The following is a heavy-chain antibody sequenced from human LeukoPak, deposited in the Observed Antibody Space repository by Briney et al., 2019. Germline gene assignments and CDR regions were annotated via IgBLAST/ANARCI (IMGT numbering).Heavy chain of an antibody. CDR3: AKDYDFWSGYSLNGMDV. J-gene: IGHJ6*02. CDR1: GFTFSSYS. V-gene: IGHV3-23*01. Sequence: GGSLRLSCAASGFTFSSYSMNWVRQAPGKGLEWVSAISGSGGSTYYADSVKGRFTISRDNSKNTLYLQMNSLRAEDTAVYYCAKDYDFWSGYSLNGMDVWGQGTTVTVSS. CDR2: ISGSGGST. D-gene: IGHD3-3*01.